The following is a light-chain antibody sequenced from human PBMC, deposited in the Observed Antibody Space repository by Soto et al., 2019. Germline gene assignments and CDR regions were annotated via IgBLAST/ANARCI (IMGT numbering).Light chain of an antibody. J-gene: IGKJ5*01. CDR3: MQATQLRT. CDR2: KVS. Sequence: EIVLTQTPLLSPVTLGQPASISCRSSRSLVASDGNAYLTWLHQRPGQPPRPLTYKVSQRLPGVPDRFSGSGAGTDFTPHISRVEAEDVGTYFCMQATQLRTFGQGTRLEIK. CDR1: RSLVASDGNAY. V-gene: IGKV2-24*01.